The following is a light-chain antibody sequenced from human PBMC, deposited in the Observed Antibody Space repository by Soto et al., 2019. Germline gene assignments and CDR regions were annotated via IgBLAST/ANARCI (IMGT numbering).Light chain of an antibody. CDR1: ESIGRH. Sequence: DIQMTQSPSSLSASVGDRVTITCRASESIGRHLNWYQQKPGKAPKLLIYATSILQSGVPARFSGSGSGTDFTLTISSLQPEDVATYYCQNYNSAPLTFGGGTKVEI. CDR2: ATS. V-gene: IGKV1-27*01. CDR3: QNYNSAPLT. J-gene: IGKJ4*01.